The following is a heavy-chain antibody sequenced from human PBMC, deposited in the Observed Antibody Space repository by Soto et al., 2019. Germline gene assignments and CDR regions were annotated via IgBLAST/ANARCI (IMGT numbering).Heavy chain of an antibody. J-gene: IGHJ4*02. Sequence: EVQLLESGGGSVQPGGSLRLSCAASGFTFSSYAMSWVRQAPGKGLEWVSAISGSGGSTYYADSVKGRFTIPRDNSKNTLDLQMNSLRAEDTAVYYCATRGSNDYWGQGTLVTVSS. CDR2: ISGSGGST. D-gene: IGHD3-10*01. CDR3: ATRGSNDY. CDR1: GFTFSSYA. V-gene: IGHV3-23*01.